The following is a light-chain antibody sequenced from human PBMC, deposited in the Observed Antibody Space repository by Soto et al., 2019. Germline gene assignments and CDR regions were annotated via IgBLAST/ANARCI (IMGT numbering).Light chain of an antibody. V-gene: IGKV3-15*01. CDR1: QSVSSRY. CDR2: DAS. J-gene: IGKJ5*01. Sequence: EIVLTQSPGTLSLSPGESATLSCRASQSVSSRYLGWYQQRPGQAPRLLIYDASTRATDIPARFSGSGSGTEFTLTISSLQSEDFAVYYCQQYNNWPPITFGQGTRLEIK. CDR3: QQYNNWPPIT.